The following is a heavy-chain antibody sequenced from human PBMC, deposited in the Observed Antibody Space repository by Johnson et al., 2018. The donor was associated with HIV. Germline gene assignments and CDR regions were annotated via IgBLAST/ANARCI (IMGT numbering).Heavy chain of an antibody. Sequence: QVQLVESGGGLVKPGGSLRLSCAASGITFSDYYMSWIRQAPGKGLEWVSYISSSGNTIYYADSVKGRVTIPRDNAKKSLYLQMNSLRAEDTALYYCAREPMDCGGDCWGVFDLWGQGTMVTVSS. V-gene: IGHV3-11*01. CDR3: AREPMDCGGDCWGVFDL. D-gene: IGHD2-21*02. CDR2: ISSSGNTI. J-gene: IGHJ3*01. CDR1: GITFSDYY.